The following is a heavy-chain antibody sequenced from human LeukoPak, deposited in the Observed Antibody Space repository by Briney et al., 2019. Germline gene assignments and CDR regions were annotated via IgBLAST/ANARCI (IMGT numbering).Heavy chain of an antibody. CDR2: IRSKAYGGTT. CDR1: GFTFGDYA. D-gene: IGHD3-22*01. CDR3: TRDSYDSSGYYYEYYGMDV. V-gene: IGHV3-49*03. J-gene: IGHJ6*02. Sequence: GGSLRLSCTASGFTFGDYAMSWFRQAPGEGLEWVGFIRSKAYGGTTEYAASVKGRFTISRDDSKSIAYLQMNSLKTEDTAVYYCTRDSYDSSGYYYEYYGMDVWGQGTTVTVSS.